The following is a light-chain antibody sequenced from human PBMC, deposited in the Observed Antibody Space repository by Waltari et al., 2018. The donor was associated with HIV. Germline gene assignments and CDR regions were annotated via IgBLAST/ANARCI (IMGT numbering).Light chain of an antibody. J-gene: IGLJ3*02. CDR1: SSDVGGYNY. Sequence: QSALTQPPSASGSPGQSVTISCTGTSSDVGGYNYVAWYQQHPGKAPKYIIYEVIKRPAGVPDRFAGSKAGNKDSLTVSGRQAGEEADYDCSAYAGRNGVFGGGTKLTVL. V-gene: IGLV2-8*01. CDR3: SAYAGRNGV. CDR2: EVI.